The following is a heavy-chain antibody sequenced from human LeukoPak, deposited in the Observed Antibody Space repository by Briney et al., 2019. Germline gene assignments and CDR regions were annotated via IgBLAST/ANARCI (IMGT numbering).Heavy chain of an antibody. CDR3: ANPRCDSSGYYYVD. Sequence: ASVKVSCKASGYTFTDYTMHWLRQAPGQRLDWMGWINGGSGNTKYSPEFQGRVTITRDTSASTAYMELSSLRSEDTAVYYCANPRCDSSGYYYVDWGQGTLVTVCS. CDR1: GYTFTDYT. CDR2: INGGSGNT. J-gene: IGHJ4*02. V-gene: IGHV1-3*01. D-gene: IGHD3-22*01.